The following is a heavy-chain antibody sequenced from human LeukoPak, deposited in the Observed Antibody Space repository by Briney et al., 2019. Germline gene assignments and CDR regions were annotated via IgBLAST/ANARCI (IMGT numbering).Heavy chain of an antibody. V-gene: IGHV3-21*01. CDR2: ISSGSTIN. CDR1: GFDFSFYA. J-gene: IGHJ6*03. Sequence: GGYLRLSCAASGFDFSFYAINWVRQAPGRGLEWVSYISSGSTINNYADSVEGRFTISRDNAKNSLYLQKNSLKAEDTAVYFCARDGDPRGFYYYHHMDVWGKGTTVTVSS. D-gene: IGHD5-12*01. CDR3: ARDGDPRGFYYYHHMDV.